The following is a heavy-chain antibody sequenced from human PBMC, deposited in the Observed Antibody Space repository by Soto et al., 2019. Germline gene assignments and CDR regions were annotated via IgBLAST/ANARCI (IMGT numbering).Heavy chain of an antibody. CDR2: LSDTT. D-gene: IGHD3-16*01. V-gene: IGHV3-23*01. Sequence: EVQPLDSGGDLVQPGGFLILSCAASGFTFDDYDMSWFRQAPGKGLDWFSTLSDTTYYADSVRGRFTISGDTSGSTLYLQMNSLGVDDTAVYYCARSLGPSRHFFDHWGQGPLVTVSS. CDR3: ARSLGPSRHFFDH. CDR1: GFTFDDYD. J-gene: IGHJ4*02.